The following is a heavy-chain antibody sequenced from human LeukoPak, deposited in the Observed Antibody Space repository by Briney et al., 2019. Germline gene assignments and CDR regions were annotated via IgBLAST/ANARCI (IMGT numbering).Heavy chain of an antibody. CDR3: ARDMVYARVGFFDY. CDR1: GFTFSNYG. CDR2: IWYDGSNQ. J-gene: IGHJ4*02. V-gene: IGHV3-33*01. Sequence: PGRSLRLSCAASGFTFSNYGIHWVRQAPGKGLEWVAVIWYDGSNQYYADSVKGRFTISRDNSENTLYLQMNSLRAEDTAVYYCARDMVYARVGFFDYWGQGTLVTVSS. D-gene: IGHD2-8*01.